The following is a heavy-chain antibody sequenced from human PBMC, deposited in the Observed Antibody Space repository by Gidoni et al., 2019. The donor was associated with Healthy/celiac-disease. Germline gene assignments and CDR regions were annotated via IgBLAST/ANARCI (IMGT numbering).Heavy chain of an antibody. V-gene: IGHV1-69*01. Sequence: QVQLVQSGAEVKKPGSSATVPCKASGGTFSSYAISWVRQAPGQGLEWMGGLIPIFGTANYAQKFQGRVTITADESTSTAYMELSSLRSEDTAVYYCARAGRGGWYFDLWGRGTLVTVSS. CDR3: ARAGRGGWYFDL. CDR1: GGTFSSYA. J-gene: IGHJ2*01. D-gene: IGHD2-15*01. CDR2: LIPIFGTA.